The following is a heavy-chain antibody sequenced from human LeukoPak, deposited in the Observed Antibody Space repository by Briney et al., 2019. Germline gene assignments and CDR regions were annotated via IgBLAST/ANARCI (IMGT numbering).Heavy chain of an antibody. D-gene: IGHD1-26*01. V-gene: IGHV3-30*18. CDR1: GFTFSSYG. Sequence: GGSLRLSCAASGFTFSSYGMHWVRQAPGKGLEWVAVISYDGSNKYYADSVKGRFTISRDNSKNTLYLQMNSLRAEDTAVYYCAKDEKPNSGSYFFNYWGQGTLVTVSS. CDR2: ISYDGSNK. J-gene: IGHJ4*02. CDR3: AKDEKPNSGSYFFNY.